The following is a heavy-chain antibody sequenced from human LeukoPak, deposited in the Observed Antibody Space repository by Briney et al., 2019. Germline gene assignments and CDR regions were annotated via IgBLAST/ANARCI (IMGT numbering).Heavy chain of an antibody. V-gene: IGHV3-23*01. D-gene: IGHD4-17*01. CDR1: GFTFTTYA. CDR3: AKDQVYGSNTLGVFDI. CDR2: ISGSGALT. Sequence: GGSLRLSCAASGFTFTTYAMSWVRQAPGKGLEWVSGISGSGALTYYADSVKGRFTMSRDNSKNTLYLQMNSLRAEDTAVYYCAKDQVYGSNTLGVFDIWGQGTMVTVSS. J-gene: IGHJ3*02.